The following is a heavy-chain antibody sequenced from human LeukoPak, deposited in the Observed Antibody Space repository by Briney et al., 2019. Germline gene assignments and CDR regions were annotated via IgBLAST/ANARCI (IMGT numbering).Heavy chain of an antibody. CDR2: ISAYNGNT. V-gene: IGHV1-18*01. Sequence: VASVKVSCXASGYTFTSYGTSWVRPAPGQGLEWMGWISAYNGNTNYAQKLQGRVTMTTDTSTSTAYMELRSLRSDDTAVYYCARDRPYYGSGSYSPSYYWGQGTLVTVSS. CDR1: GYTFTSYG. J-gene: IGHJ4*02. CDR3: ARDRPYYGSGSYSPSYY. D-gene: IGHD3-10*01.